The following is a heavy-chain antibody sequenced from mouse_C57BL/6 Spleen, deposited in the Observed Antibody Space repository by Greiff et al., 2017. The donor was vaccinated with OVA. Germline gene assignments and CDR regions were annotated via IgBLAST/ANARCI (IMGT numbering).Heavy chain of an antibody. V-gene: IGHV14-2*01. D-gene: IGHD1-1*01. J-gene: IGHJ4*01. CDR2: IDPEDGET. Sequence: VQLQQSGAELVKPGASVKLSCTASGFNIKDYYMHWVKQRTEQGLEWIGRIDPEDGETKYAPTFQGKATITADTSSNTAYLQLSSLTSEDTAVYYCARGGSYAMDYWGQGTSVTVSS. CDR3: ARGGSYAMDY. CDR1: GFNIKDYY.